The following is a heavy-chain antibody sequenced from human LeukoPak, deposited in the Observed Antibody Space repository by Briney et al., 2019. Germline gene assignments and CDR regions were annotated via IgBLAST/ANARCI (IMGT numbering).Heavy chain of an antibody. D-gene: IGHD2-2*02. V-gene: IGHV3-30*02. CDR3: AKDLPAGDIVVVPAAIEDGFDY. J-gene: IGHJ4*02. CDR1: GFTFSSYG. CDR2: IRYDGSNK. Sequence: GGSLRLSCAASGFTFSSYGMHWVRQAPGKGLEWVAFIRYDGSNKYYADSVKGRFTISRDNSKNTLYLQMNSLRAEDTAVYYCAKDLPAGDIVVVPAAIEDGFDYWGQGTLVTVSS.